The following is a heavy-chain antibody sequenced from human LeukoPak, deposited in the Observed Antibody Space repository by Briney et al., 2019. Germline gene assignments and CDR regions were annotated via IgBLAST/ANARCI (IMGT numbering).Heavy chain of an antibody. CDR2: IYYSGST. J-gene: IGHJ6*03. Sequence: PSETLSLTCTVSGGSISSSSYYWGWIRQPPGKGLEWIGSIYYSGSTYYNPSLKGRVTISLDTSKNQFSLYLTSVTAADTAEYYCARGLQFPDYENHYMDVWGKGTTVTVSS. CDR1: GGSISSSSYY. D-gene: IGHD4-11*01. CDR3: ARGLQFPDYENHYMDV. V-gene: IGHV4-39*07.